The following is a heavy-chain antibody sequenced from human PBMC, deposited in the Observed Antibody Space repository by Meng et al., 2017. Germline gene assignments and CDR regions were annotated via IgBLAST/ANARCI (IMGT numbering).Heavy chain of an antibody. J-gene: IGHJ6*02. D-gene: IGHD5-18*01. Sequence: VKVSCKASGYTFTGYYMHWVRQAPGQGLEWMGRINPNSGGTNYAQKFQGGVTMTRDTSISTAYMELSRLRSDDTAVYYCATIYSYGHLYYYYYYGMDVWGQGTTVTVSS. V-gene: IGHV1-2*06. CDR3: ATIYSYGHLYYYYYYGMDV. CDR2: INPNSGGT. CDR1: GYTFTGYY.